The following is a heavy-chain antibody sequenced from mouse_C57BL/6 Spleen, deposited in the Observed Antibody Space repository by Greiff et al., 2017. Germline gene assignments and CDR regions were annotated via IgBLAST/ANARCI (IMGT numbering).Heavy chain of an antibody. CDR1: GYTFTSYW. CDR2: IDPPDSET. V-gene: IGHV1-52*01. Sequence: VKLQQPGAELVRPGSSVTLSCKASGYTFTSYWMHWVKQRPLQGLEWIGNIDPPDSETPYNQTFKDKATLTVDKSSRTAYMQLSSRTSEDSAVYYCARNGWLHARDYWGQGTSVTVSA. CDR3: ARNGWLHARDY. D-gene: IGHD2-3*01. J-gene: IGHJ4*01.